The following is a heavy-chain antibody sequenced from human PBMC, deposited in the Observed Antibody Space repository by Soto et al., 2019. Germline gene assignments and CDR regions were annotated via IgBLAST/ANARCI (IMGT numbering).Heavy chain of an antibody. J-gene: IGHJ5*02. CDR3: ARGYYDSSGYP. V-gene: IGHV4-61*01. CDR2: IYYSGST. CDR1: GGSVSSGSYY. D-gene: IGHD3-22*01. Sequence: PSVTLSLTCTVSGGSVSSGSYYWSWIRQPPGKGLEWIGYIYYSGSTNYNPSLKSRVTISVDTSKNQFSLKLSSVTAADTAVYYCARGYYDSSGYPWGQGTLVTVSS.